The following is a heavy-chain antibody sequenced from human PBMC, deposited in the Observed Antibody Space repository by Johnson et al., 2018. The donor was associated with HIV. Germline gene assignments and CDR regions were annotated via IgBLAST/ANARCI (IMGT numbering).Heavy chain of an antibody. Sequence: VQLVESGGGVVQPGGSLRLSCAASGFTLNSYGMHWVRQAPGKGLEWVANIKQDGSEKYYVDSVKGRFTISRDNAKNSLYLQMNSLRAEDTAVYYCARGDYHDSSGYFSDAFDVWGQGTMVTVSS. J-gene: IGHJ3*01. V-gene: IGHV3-7*01. D-gene: IGHD3-22*01. CDR2: IKQDGSEK. CDR3: ARGDYHDSSGYFSDAFDV. CDR1: GFTLNSYG.